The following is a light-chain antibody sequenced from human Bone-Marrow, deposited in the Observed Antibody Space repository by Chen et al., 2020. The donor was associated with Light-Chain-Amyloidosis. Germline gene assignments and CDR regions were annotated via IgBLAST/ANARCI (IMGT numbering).Light chain of an antibody. V-gene: IGLV2-14*03. Sequence: QSALTHPASVSGSPGQSITISCTGTSSDVGGYNYVSWYQQHPGTAPKLVIFDVSYRPSGISNRFSDSKSGNTASLTISGLQAEDEADYYCSSYTRSSTWMFGGGTRLTVL. CDR1: SSDVGGYNY. CDR3: SSYTRSSTWM. J-gene: IGLJ3*02. CDR2: DVS.